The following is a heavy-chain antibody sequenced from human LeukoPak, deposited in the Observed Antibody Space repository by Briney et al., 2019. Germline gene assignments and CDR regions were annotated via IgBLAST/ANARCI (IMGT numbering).Heavy chain of an antibody. CDR2: INPNSGGT. V-gene: IGHV1-2*06. CDR3: AREDSSILSDY. D-gene: IGHD6-13*01. J-gene: IGHJ4*02. Sequence: ASVTVSCKASGGTFSIYAISWVRQAPGQGLEWMGRINPNSGGTNYAQKFQGRVTMTRDTSISTAYMELSRLRSDDTAVYYCAREDSSILSDYWGQGTLVTVSS. CDR1: GGTFSIYA.